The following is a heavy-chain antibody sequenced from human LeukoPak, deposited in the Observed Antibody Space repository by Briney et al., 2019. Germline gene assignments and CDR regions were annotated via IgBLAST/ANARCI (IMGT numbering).Heavy chain of an antibody. J-gene: IGHJ4*02. CDR3: ARPSSSGWSKFDY. CDR2: IYPGDSDT. D-gene: IGHD6-19*01. V-gene: IGHV5-51*01. Sequence: LGESLKISCKGPGYSFTSYWIGWVRQMPGKGLEWMGIIYPGDSDTRYSPSFQGQVTISADKSIGTAYLQWSSLEASDTAVYYCARPSSSGWSKFDYWGQGTLVTVSS. CDR1: GYSFTSYW.